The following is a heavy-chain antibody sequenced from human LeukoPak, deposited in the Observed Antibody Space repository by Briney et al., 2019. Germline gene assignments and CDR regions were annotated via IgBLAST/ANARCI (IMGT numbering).Heavy chain of an antibody. Sequence: SETLSLTCTVSGGSISSHYWSWIRQPPGKGLEWIGYIYYSGSTNYNPSLKSRVTISVDTSKNQFSLKLSSVTAADTAVYYCASVRPRRAVAGYYYMDVWGKGTTVTVSS. V-gene: IGHV4-59*11. CDR1: GGSISSHY. J-gene: IGHJ6*03. D-gene: IGHD6-19*01. CDR2: IYYSGST. CDR3: ASVRPRRAVAGYYYMDV.